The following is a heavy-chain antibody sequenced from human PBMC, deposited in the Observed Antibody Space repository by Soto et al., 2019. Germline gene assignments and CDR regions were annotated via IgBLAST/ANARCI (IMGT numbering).Heavy chain of an antibody. J-gene: IGHJ5*02. V-gene: IGHV4-59*01. CDR1: GGSISSYY. Sequence: PSETLSLTCTVSGGSISSYYWSWIRQPPGKGLECIGYIYYSGSTNYNPSLKSRVTISVDTSKNQFSLKLSSVTAADTAVYYCARTIITIFGVANWFDPWGQGTQVTVS. D-gene: IGHD3-3*01. CDR2: IYYSGST. CDR3: ARTIITIFGVANWFDP.